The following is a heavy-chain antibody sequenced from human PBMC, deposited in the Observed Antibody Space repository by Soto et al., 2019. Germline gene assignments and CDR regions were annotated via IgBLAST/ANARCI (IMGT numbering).Heavy chain of an antibody. CDR1: GGSVSSGSYY. D-gene: IGHD2-15*01. CDR3: ARDKGGDCSGGSCYSEGFDY. Sequence: QVQLQESGPGLVKPSETLSLTCTVSGGSVSSGSYYWSWIRQPPGKGLEWIGYIYYSGSTNYNPYLNRRVTISVDTSKNQFSLKLSSVTAADTAVYYCARDKGGDCSGGSCYSEGFDYWGQGTLVTVSS. V-gene: IGHV4-61*01. J-gene: IGHJ4*02. CDR2: IYYSGST.